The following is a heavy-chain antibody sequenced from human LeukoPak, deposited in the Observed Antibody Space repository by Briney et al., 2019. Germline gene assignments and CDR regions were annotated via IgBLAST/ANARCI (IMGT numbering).Heavy chain of an antibody. D-gene: IGHD4-17*01. J-gene: IGHJ3*02. Sequence: GGSLRLSCEASGFTFSTFAMIWVRQPPGKGLEWVSSIFPSGGEIHYADSVRGRFTLSRDNSKSTLSLQMNSLRAEDTAVYYCAREILRHDNVDYGNAFDIWGQGTMVTVSS. V-gene: IGHV3-23*01. CDR1: GFTFSTFA. CDR2: IFPSGGEI. CDR3: AREILRHDNVDYGNAFDI.